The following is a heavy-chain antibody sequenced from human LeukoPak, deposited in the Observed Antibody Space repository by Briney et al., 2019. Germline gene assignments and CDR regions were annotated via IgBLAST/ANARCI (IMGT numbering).Heavy chain of an antibody. J-gene: IGHJ4*02. CDR3: ARDQTEQQLGDIDY. V-gene: IGHV1-2*02. CDR2: INPNSGGT. CDR1: GYTFTGYY. D-gene: IGHD6-13*01. Sequence: GASVKVSCKASGYTFTGYYMHWVRQAPGQGLEWMGWINPNSGGTNYAQKFQGRVTMTRDTSISTAYMQLSRLRSDDTAVYYCARDQTEQQLGDIDYWGQGTLVTGSS.